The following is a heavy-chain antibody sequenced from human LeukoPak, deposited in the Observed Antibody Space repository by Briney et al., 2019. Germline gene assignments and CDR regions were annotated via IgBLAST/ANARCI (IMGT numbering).Heavy chain of an antibody. D-gene: IGHD3-10*01. CDR3: ARSTMVRGERLGKIDY. J-gene: IGHJ4*02. Sequence: ASETLSFTCTVSGGSISSSSYYWGWIRQPPGKGLEWIGGIYYSGSTYYNPSLKSRVTMSVDTSKNQFSLKLSSVTAADTAVYYCARSTMVRGERLGKIDYWGQGTLVTVSS. CDR1: GGSISSSSYY. CDR2: IYYSGST. V-gene: IGHV4-39*07.